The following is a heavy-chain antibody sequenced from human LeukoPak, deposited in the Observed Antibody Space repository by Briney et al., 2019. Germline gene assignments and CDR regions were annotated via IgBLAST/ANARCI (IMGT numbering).Heavy chain of an antibody. CDR1: GFTVRSNY. J-gene: IGHJ6*03. V-gene: IGHV3-53*01. D-gene: IGHD3-10*02. Sequence: GGSLRLSCAASGFTVRSNYMSWVRQAPGKGLEWVSVIYSGGSTYYADSVKGRFTISRDNSKNSLYLQMNSLGAEDTAVYYCAELGITMIGGVWGKGTTVTISS. CDR2: IYSGGST. CDR3: AELGITMIGGV.